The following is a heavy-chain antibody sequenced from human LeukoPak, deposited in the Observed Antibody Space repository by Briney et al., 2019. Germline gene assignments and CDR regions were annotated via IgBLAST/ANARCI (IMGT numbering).Heavy chain of an antibody. D-gene: IGHD3-22*01. V-gene: IGHV3-7*01. CDR3: ARGLRYDSSESQYNWFDP. Sequence: PGGSLRLSCAASGFTFSSYRMSWVRQAPGKGPEWVANIKQDGSEKYYVDSVKGRFTISRDNAKNSLYLQMNSLRAEDTAVYYCARGLRYDSSESQYNWFDPWGQGTLVIVSS. J-gene: IGHJ5*02. CDR2: IKQDGSEK. CDR1: GFTFSSYR.